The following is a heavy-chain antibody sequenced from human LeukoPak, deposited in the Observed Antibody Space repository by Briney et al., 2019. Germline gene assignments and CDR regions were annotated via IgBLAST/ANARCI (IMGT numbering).Heavy chain of an antibody. J-gene: IGHJ4*02. Sequence: GGSRTPAWPAAGFTFGSYAMHWVRQAPGKGRGWVALISYKVRNNYYADSVKGRFTISRDNSKNTLYLQMNSLRSDDTAVYYCAREPNSYSSSWYGLKWGEPSSNYFDYWGQGTLVTVSS. V-gene: IGHV3-30*04. CDR1: GFTFGSYA. D-gene: IGHD6-13*01. CDR2: ISYKVRNN. CDR3: AREPNSYSSSWYGLKWGEPSSNYFDY.